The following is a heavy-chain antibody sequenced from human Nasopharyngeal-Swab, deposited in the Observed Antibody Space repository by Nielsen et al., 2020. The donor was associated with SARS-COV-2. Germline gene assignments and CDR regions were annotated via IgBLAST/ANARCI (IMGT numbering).Heavy chain of an antibody. J-gene: IGHJ4*02. CDR2: ISGSGGTT. CDR1: GFTFSPFW. V-gene: IGHV3-23*01. CDR3: AKDRSLYCSSTSCSKKFDS. Sequence: GGSLRLSCAASGFTFSPFWMTWVRQAPGKGLEWVSAISGSGGTTYYADSVKGRFTISRDNSKNTLYLQMNSLRAEDTAVYYCAKDRSLYCSSTSCSKKFDSWGQGTLVTVSS. D-gene: IGHD2-2*01.